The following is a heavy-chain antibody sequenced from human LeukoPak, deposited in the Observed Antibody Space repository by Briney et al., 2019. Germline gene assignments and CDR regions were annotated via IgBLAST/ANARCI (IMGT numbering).Heavy chain of an antibody. CDR2: ISYDGSNK. V-gene: IGHV3-30*18. CDR3: ANGGYTSSWYVVDY. D-gene: IGHD6-13*01. J-gene: IGHJ4*02. CDR1: GVTFSSYG. Sequence: GGSLRLSCAASGVTFSSYGMHWVRQAPGKGLEWVAVISYDGSNKYYADSVKGRFTISRDNSKNTLYLQMSSLRPEDTAVYYCANGGYTSSWYVVDYWGQGTLVTVSS.